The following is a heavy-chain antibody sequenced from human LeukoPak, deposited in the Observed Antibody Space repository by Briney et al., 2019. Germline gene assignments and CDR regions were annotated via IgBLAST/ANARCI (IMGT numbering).Heavy chain of an antibody. J-gene: IGHJ4*02. CDR2: IYYSGST. Sequence: GSLRLSCSASGFTFSTYPMNWVRQPPGKGLEWIGSIYYSGSTYYNPSLKSRVTISVDTSKNQFSLKLSSVTAADTAVYYCARDGTGALDYWGQGALVTVSS. CDR3: ARDGTGALDY. V-gene: IGHV4-39*07. CDR1: GFTFSTYP. D-gene: IGHD7-27*01.